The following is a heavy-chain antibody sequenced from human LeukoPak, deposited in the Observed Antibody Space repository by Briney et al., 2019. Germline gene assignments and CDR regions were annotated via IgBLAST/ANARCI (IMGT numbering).Heavy chain of an antibody. CDR3: ARDRGIAVAGIGYYFDY. CDR1: GFTFSSYA. CDR2: ISYDGSNK. D-gene: IGHD6-19*01. V-gene: IGHV3-30-3*01. Sequence: PGGSLRLPCAASGFTFSSYAMHWVRQAPGKGLEWVAVISYDGSNKYYADSVKGRFTISRDNSKNTLYLQMNSLRAEDTAVYYCARDRGIAVAGIGYYFDYWGQGTLVTVSS. J-gene: IGHJ4*02.